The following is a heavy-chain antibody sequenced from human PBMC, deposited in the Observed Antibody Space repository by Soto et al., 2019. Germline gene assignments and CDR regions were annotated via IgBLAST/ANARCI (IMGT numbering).Heavy chain of an antibody. CDR2: IAHDGGTR. CDR3: ARDLRSQMLDGYFYY. Sequence: QVQLVESGGDVVQPGRSLRLSCAASGFTFRNYAMHWVRQAPGKGLEWVAVIAHDGGTRYFADSVKGRFTISRDNANNTMYLQMNTLRREYTAVYYCARDLRSQMLDGYFYYWGQGTLVTVSS. D-gene: IGHD2-2*01. CDR1: GFTFRNYA. V-gene: IGHV3-30-3*01. J-gene: IGHJ4*02.